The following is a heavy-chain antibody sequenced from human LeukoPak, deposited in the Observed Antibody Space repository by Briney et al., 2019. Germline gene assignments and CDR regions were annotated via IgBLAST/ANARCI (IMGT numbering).Heavy chain of an antibody. Sequence: GGSLRLSCAASGFTFSSYWMYWVRQAPGKGLVWVSRINSDGSSTSYADSVKGRFTISRDNAKNTLYLQMNSLRAEDTAVYYCARGRVHDYGDYINDAFDIWGQGTMVTVSS. J-gene: IGHJ3*02. CDR1: GFTFSSYW. CDR3: ARGRVHDYGDYINDAFDI. V-gene: IGHV3-74*01. D-gene: IGHD4-17*01. CDR2: INSDGSST.